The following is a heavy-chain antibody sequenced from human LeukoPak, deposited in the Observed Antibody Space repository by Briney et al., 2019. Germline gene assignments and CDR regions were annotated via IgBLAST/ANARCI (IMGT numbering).Heavy chain of an antibody. D-gene: IGHD6-19*01. J-gene: IGHJ5*02. V-gene: IGHV4-31*03. CDR1: GGSISSGGYY. CDR3: ARYSSGWYAWFDP. CDR2: IYYSGST. Sequence: SQTLSLTCTVSGGSISSGGYYWSWIRQHPGKGLEWIGYIYYSGSTYYNPSLKSRVTISVDTSKNQFSLKLSSVTAADTAVYYCARYSSGWYAWFDPWGQGTLVTVSS.